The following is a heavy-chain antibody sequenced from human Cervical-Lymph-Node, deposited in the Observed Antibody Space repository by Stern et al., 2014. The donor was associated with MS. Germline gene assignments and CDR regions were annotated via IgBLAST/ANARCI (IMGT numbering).Heavy chain of an antibody. CDR2: TIPIFGTT. D-gene: IGHD1-1*01. CDR3: ARDNDDHGMDV. CDR1: GGTFRNYG. V-gene: IGHV1-69*06. Sequence: QVQLVQSGAEVKNPGSSVKVACRASGGTFRNYGVSWVRQAPGQGLDWLGGTIPIFGTTHYAQKFQGRVAITADNSMSTVYMELTGLTSADTAVYYCARDNDDHGMDVWGQGTTVTVSS. J-gene: IGHJ6*02.